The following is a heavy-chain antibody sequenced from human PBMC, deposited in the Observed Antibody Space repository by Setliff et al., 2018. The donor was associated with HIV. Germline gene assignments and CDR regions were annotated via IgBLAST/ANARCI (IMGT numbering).Heavy chain of an antibody. V-gene: IGHV4-59*05. CDR2: IYYSGST. CDR3: ARRHTAFDP. J-gene: IGHJ5*02. CDR1: GGSISSYY. D-gene: IGHD5-18*01. Sequence: SETLSLTCTVSGGSISSYYWSWIRQPPGKGLEWIGSIYYSGSTYYNPSLKGRVTISIDTSRNQFSLKLTSVTAADTAMYYCARRHTAFDPWGQGTLVTVSS.